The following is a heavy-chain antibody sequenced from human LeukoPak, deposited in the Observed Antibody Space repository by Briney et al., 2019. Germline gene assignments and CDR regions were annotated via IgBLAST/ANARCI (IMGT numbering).Heavy chain of an antibody. CDR2: IIPIFGTA. D-gene: IGHD3-16*01. V-gene: IGHV1-69*06. CDR3: ARGGPSRGAFDI. Sequence: ASVEVSCKASGGTFSSYAISWVRQAPGQGLEWMGGIIPIFGTANYAQKFQGRVTITADKSTSTAYMELSSLRSEDTAVYYCARGGPSRGAFDIWGQGTMVTVSS. J-gene: IGHJ3*02. CDR1: GGTFSSYA.